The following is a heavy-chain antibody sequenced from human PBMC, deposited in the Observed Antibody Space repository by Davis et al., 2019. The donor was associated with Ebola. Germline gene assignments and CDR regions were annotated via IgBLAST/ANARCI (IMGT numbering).Heavy chain of an antibody. V-gene: IGHV3-21*01. Sequence: PGGSLRLSCAASGFTFSSYSMNWVRQAPGKGLEWVSSISSSSSYIYYADSVKGRFTISRDNAKNSLYLQMNSLRAEDTAVYYCASSSLNWNYRYYMDVWGKGTTVTVSS. D-gene: IGHD1-7*01. CDR2: ISSSSSYI. J-gene: IGHJ6*03. CDR3: ASSSLNWNYRYYMDV. CDR1: GFTFSSYS.